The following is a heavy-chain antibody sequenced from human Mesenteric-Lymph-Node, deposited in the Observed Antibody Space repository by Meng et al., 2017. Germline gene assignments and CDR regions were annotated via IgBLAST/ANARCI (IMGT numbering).Heavy chain of an antibody. V-gene: IGHV4-38-2*02. D-gene: IGHD1-26*01. J-gene: IGHJ4*02. CDR2: IYHSGST. CDR3: ARDGSGSDYFEH. CDR1: GYSISSGYY. Sequence: SETLSLTCTVSGYSISSGYYWGWIRQPPGKGLEWIGSIYHSGSTYYNPSLKSRVTISVDTSKNQFSLKLSSVTAADTAVYYCARDGSGSDYFEHWGQGTLVTVSS.